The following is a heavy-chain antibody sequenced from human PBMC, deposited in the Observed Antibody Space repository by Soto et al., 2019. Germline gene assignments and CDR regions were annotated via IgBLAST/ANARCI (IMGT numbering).Heavy chain of an antibody. D-gene: IGHD6-6*01. CDR1: GFTFSSYA. Sequence: WGSLRLSCAASGFTFSSYAVHWVRQAPGKGLEWVAVISYDGSNKYYADSVKGRFTISRDNSKNTLYLQMNSLRAEDTAVYYCARDTSSLPYYYGMDVWGQGTTVTVSS. J-gene: IGHJ6*02. CDR2: ISYDGSNK. CDR3: ARDTSSLPYYYGMDV. V-gene: IGHV3-30-3*01.